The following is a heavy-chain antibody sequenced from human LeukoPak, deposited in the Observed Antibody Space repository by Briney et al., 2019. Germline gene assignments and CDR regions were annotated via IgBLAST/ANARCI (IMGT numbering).Heavy chain of an antibody. CDR1: GGSISSGSYY. V-gene: IGHV4-61*02. D-gene: IGHD3-22*01. J-gene: IGHJ3*02. CDR3: ARSLAVYDSSGYYWADDAFDI. Sequence: SQTLSLTCTVSGGSISSGSYYWSWIRQPAGKGLEWIGRIYTSGSTNYNPSLKSRVTISVDTSKNQFSLKLSSVTAADTAVYYCARSLAVYDSSGYYWADDAFDIWGQGTMVTVSS. CDR2: IYTSGST.